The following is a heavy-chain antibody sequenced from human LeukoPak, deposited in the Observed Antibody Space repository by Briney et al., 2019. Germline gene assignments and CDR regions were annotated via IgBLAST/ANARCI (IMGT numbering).Heavy chain of an antibody. Sequence: GGSLRLSCAASGFTVSSYYMSWVRPAPGRGLEWVSVIYSGGTTHYADSVRGRFTISRDNSKNTLYLQMNSLRAEDTAVYYCARDFYGSGSHRYFDLWGRGTLVTVSS. D-gene: IGHD3-10*01. J-gene: IGHJ2*01. CDR1: GFTVSSYY. V-gene: IGHV3-53*01. CDR2: IYSGGTT. CDR3: ARDFYGSGSHRYFDL.